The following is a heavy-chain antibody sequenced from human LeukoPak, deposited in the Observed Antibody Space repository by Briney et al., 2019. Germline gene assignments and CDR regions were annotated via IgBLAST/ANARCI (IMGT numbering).Heavy chain of an antibody. CDR2: IYYSGST. Sequence: PSETLSLTCTVSGGSISSGGYYWSWIRQHPGKGLEWIGYIYYSGSTYYNPSLKSRVTISVDTSKNQFSLKLSSVTAADTAVYYCARDLYGHDWWFDPWGQGTLVTVSS. D-gene: IGHD3-9*01. V-gene: IGHV4-31*03. CDR3: ARDLYGHDWWFDP. CDR1: GGSISSGGYY. J-gene: IGHJ5*02.